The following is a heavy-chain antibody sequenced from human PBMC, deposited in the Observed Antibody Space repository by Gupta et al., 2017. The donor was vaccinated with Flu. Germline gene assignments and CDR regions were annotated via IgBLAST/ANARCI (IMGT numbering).Heavy chain of an antibody. D-gene: IGHD6-19*01. V-gene: IGHV3-49*04. CDR3: SRGTGLGTQVDDY. CDR1: GFNFGNCA. Sequence: EVQLVESGGELVQPGRSLKLSCTTSGFNFGNCAMCWVRQVPGKGLEWVGFIRTKEYDATTEYAPSVRGRFTMSRDDSKSIAYLHMNSLKTEDTALYYCSRGTGLGTQVDDYWGQGTLVTVSS. CDR2: IRTKEYDATT. J-gene: IGHJ4*02.